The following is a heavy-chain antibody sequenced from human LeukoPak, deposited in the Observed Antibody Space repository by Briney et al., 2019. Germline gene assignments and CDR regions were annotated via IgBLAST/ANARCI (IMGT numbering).Heavy chain of an antibody. CDR1: GYTFTSYY. D-gene: IGHD3-22*01. V-gene: IGHV1-46*01. CDR3: ARWSYDSSGYYSDGDY. Sequence: ASVKVSCKASGYTFTSYYMHWVRQAPGQGLEWMGIINPSGGSTSYAQKFQGRVTMTRDMSTSTVYMELSSLRSEDTAVYYCARWSYDSSGYYSDGDYWGQGTLVTVSS. J-gene: IGHJ4*02. CDR2: INPSGGST.